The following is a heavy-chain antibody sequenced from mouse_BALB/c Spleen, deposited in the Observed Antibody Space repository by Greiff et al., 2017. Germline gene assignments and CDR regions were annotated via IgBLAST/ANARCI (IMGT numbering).Heavy chain of an antibody. V-gene: IGHV1-63*02. J-gene: IGHJ3*01. CDR1: GYTFTNYW. CDR2: IYTGGGYT. D-gene: IGHD2-14*01. Sequence: QVQLQQSGAELVRPGTSVKISCKASGYTFTNYWLGWVKQRPGHGLEWIGDIYTGGGYTNYNEKFKGKATLTADTSSSTAYMQLSSLTSEDSAVYFCARVGYDGTWFAYWGQGTLVTVSA. CDR3: ARVGYDGTWFAY.